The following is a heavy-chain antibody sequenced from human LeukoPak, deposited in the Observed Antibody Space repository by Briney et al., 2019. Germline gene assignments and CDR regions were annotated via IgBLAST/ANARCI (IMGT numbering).Heavy chain of an antibody. CDR1: GFTFDDYA. D-gene: IGHD1-26*01. CDR2: ISWNSGSI. V-gene: IGHV3-9*01. CDR3: ASLELQPN. J-gene: IGHJ4*02. Sequence: GGSLRLSCAASGFTFDDYAMHWVRQAPGKGLEWVSGISWNSGSIGYADSVKGRFTISRDNAKNSLYLQMNSLRAEDTAVYYCASLELQPNWGQGTLVTVSS.